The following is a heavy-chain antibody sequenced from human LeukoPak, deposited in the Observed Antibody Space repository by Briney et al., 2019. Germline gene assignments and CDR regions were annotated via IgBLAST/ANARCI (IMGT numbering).Heavy chain of an antibody. CDR1: GFTFSSYS. CDR3: TSGGFWSGYYFHRSGGIDY. J-gene: IGHJ4*02. CDR2: ITSSSSYI. Sequence: GGSLRLSCAASGFTFSSYSMNWVRQAPGKGLEWVSSITSSSSYIYYADSVKGRFTISRDNAKNSLYLQMNSLRAEDTAVYYCTSGGFWSGYYFHRSGGIDYWGQGTLVTVSS. V-gene: IGHV3-21*03. D-gene: IGHD3-3*01.